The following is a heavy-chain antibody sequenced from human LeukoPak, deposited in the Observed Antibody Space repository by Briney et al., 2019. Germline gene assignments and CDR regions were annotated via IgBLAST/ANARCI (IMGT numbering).Heavy chain of an antibody. Sequence: GGSLRLSCAASGFTFSSYEMNWIRQAPGKGLEWVSYISSSGNTIYYADSEKGRFTISRDNSKNSLYLQMNSLKAEDTAVYYCARDRVAAADDAFDIWGQGTMVTVSS. J-gene: IGHJ3*02. V-gene: IGHV3-48*03. CDR1: GFTFSSYE. D-gene: IGHD6-13*01. CDR2: ISSSGNTI. CDR3: ARDRVAAADDAFDI.